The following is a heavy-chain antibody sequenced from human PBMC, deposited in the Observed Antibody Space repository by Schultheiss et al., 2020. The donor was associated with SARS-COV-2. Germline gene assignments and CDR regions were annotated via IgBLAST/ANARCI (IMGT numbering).Heavy chain of an antibody. CDR1: GESFSGFS. V-gene: IGHV4-34*01. CDR3: SRGGTSVIPSPVLGLGPHYFSYYMDV. D-gene: IGHD6-19*01. Sequence: SETLSLTCAVFGESFSGFSWTWIRQSPGKGLEWIGQGSHSGGTHFNPSLKRRLTISIDTSKRQFYLRLTSVTAADTATFYCSRGGTSVIPSPVLGLGPHYFSYYMDVWGKGAAVTVSS. J-gene: IGHJ6*03. CDR2: GSHSGGT.